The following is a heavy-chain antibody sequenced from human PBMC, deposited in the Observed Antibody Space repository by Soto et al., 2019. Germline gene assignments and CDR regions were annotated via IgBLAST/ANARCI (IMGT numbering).Heavy chain of an antibody. J-gene: IGHJ3*02. Sequence: SETLSLTCAVYGGSFGGYYWSWIRQPPGKGLEWIGEINHSGSTNYNPSLKSRVTISVDTSKNQFSLKLSSVTAADTAVYYCARGGKRPAAIYSSGWPRTDAFDIWGQGTMVTVSS. D-gene: IGHD2-2*02. V-gene: IGHV4-34*01. CDR1: GGSFGGYY. CDR2: INHSGST. CDR3: ARGGKRPAAIYSSGWPRTDAFDI.